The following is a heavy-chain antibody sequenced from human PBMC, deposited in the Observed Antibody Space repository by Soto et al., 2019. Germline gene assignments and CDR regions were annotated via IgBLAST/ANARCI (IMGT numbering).Heavy chain of an antibody. CDR2: IYYTGST. Sequence: SETLSLTCTVSGGSVSSESHYWSWIRQTPGKGLEWIGYIYYTGSTNYNPSLKGRVTMSVDTSRDQVSLRLRSVTRADTAVYYCARADTGGYYDSSGYYYFDYWGQGTLVTVSS. CDR1: GGSVSSESHY. D-gene: IGHD3-22*01. J-gene: IGHJ4*02. CDR3: ARADTGGYYDSSGYYYFDY. V-gene: IGHV4-61*01.